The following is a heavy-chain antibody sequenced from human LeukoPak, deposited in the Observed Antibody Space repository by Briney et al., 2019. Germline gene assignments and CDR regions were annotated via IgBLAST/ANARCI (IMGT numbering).Heavy chain of an antibody. J-gene: IGHJ4*02. CDR3: ARLDVDSSGWYGPSHY. CDR1: GGSFSSYY. V-gene: IGHV4-59*08. D-gene: IGHD6-19*01. CDR2: ITYSGST. Sequence: SETLSLTCTVSGGSFSSYYWSWIRQPPGKGLEWIGYITYSGSTNYNPSLKSRVTISLDTSKNQFSLKLTSVTAADTAVYYCARLDVDSSGWYGPSHYWGQGTLVTVSS.